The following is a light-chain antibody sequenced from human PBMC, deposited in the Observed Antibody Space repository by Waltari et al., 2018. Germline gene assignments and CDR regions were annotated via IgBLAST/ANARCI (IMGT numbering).Light chain of an antibody. Sequence: EIVLTQSPGTLSLSPGERATLSCRASQSVSSSYLAWYQQKPGQAPRLLIYGASSRATGIPDRFSGSGSGTDFTLTISRLESEDFAVYYCQQYGSSPVITFGQGTRLEIK. CDR1: QSVSSSY. CDR2: GAS. CDR3: QQYGSSPVIT. J-gene: IGKJ5*01. V-gene: IGKV3-20*01.